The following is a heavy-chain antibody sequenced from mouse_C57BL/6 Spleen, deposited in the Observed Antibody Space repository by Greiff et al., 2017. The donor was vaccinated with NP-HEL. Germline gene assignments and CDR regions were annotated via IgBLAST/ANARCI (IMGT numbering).Heavy chain of an antibody. CDR2: VYPYNGGT. CDR1: GFTFTDYY. Sequence: VQLKHSGPVLVKPGPSVKISCKASGFTFTDYYMHWVKQSHGKSLEWIGLVYPYNGGTSYNQKCKGKATLTVDTSSSTAYMELNSLTSEDSAVYYCAGEYGNSLGYWGQGTTLTVSS. J-gene: IGHJ2*01. V-gene: IGHV1-36*01. CDR3: AGEYGNSLGY. D-gene: IGHD2-10*02.